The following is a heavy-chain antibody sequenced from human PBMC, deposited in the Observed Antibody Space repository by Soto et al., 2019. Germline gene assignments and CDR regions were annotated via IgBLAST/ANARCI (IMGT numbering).Heavy chain of an antibody. J-gene: IGHJ5*02. CDR2: IYHSGST. D-gene: IGHD6-13*01. Sequence: PSETLSLTCAVSGGSISSSNWWSWVRQPPGKGLEWIGEIYHSGSTNYNPSLKSRVTISVDKSKNQFSLKLSSATAADTAVYYCARYIAHPYSSTGNWFDPWGQGTLVTVSS. CDR1: GGSISSSNW. CDR3: ARYIAHPYSSTGNWFDP. V-gene: IGHV4-4*02.